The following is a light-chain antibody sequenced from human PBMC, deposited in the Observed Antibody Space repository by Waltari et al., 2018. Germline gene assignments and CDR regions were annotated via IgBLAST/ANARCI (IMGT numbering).Light chain of an antibody. V-gene: IGLV2-23*02. J-gene: IGLJ3*02. Sequence: QSTLTQPASVSGSPGQSITISCTGTSGDVVGYNYVSWYQQHPGKAPKVMIYDVSERLSGVDNRCSGSKSGNTASLTVSGLQAEDEADYYCSSYAGVSTWVFGGGTKLTVL. CDR2: DVS. CDR3: SSYAGVSTWV. CDR1: SGDVVGYNY.